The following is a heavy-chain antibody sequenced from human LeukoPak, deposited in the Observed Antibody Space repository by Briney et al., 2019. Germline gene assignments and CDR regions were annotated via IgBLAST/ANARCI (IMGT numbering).Heavy chain of an antibody. Sequence: ASVKVSCKVSGYTLTVLSMHWVRQAPGKGLEWMGGFDPEDGETIYAQKFQGRVTMTEDTSTDTAYMELSSLRSEDTAVYYCATQNYYDSSGYYYTTLGYWGQGTLVTVSS. V-gene: IGHV1-24*01. CDR3: ATQNYYDSSGYYYTTLGY. D-gene: IGHD3-22*01. J-gene: IGHJ4*02. CDR1: GYTLTVLS. CDR2: FDPEDGET.